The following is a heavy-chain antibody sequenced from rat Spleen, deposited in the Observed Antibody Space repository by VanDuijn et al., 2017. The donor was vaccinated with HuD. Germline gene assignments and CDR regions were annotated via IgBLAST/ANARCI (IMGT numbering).Heavy chain of an antibody. J-gene: IGHJ4*01. CDR2: ISYDGGST. Sequence: EVQLVESGGGLVQPGWSLKLSCAASGFTFSDYNMAWVRQAPKKGLEWVATISYDGGSTYYRDSVKGRFTISRDNAKSTLYLQMDSLRSEDTATYYCASLIAAISARVMDAWGQGASVTVSS. D-gene: IGHD1-2*01. V-gene: IGHV5-7*01. CDR1: GFTFSDYN. CDR3: ASLIAAISARVMDA.